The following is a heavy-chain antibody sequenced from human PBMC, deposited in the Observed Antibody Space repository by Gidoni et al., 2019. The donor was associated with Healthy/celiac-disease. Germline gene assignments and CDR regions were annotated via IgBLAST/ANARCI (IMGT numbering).Heavy chain of an antibody. CDR1: GFTFSSYA. D-gene: IGHD3-10*01. CDR2: ISGSGGST. Sequence: EVQLLESGGGLVQPGGSLRLSCAASGFTFSSYAMSWVRQAPGKGLEWVSAISGSGGSTYYADSVKGRFTISRDNSKNTLYLQMNSLRAEDTAVYYCAKSGHKAAVAPRSFDYWGQGTLVTVSS. CDR3: AKSGHKAAVAPRSFDY. J-gene: IGHJ4*02. V-gene: IGHV3-23*01.